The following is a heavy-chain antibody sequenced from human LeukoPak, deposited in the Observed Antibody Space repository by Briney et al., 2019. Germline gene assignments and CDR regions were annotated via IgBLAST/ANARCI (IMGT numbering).Heavy chain of an antibody. CDR2: IYYSGST. CDR1: GGSISSSSYY. V-gene: IGHV4-39*01. Sequence: SETLSLTCTVSGGSISSSSYYWGWLRQPPGKGLEWIGSIYYSGSTYYNPSLKSRVTISVATSKNRFSLKLSSVTAADTAVYYCARLSPSYYYGSGSYWFDPWGQGTLVTVSS. J-gene: IGHJ5*02. CDR3: ARLSPSYYYGSGSYWFDP. D-gene: IGHD3-10*01.